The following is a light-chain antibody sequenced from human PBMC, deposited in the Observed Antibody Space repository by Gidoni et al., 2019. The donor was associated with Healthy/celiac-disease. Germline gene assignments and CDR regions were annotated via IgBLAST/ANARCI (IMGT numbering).Light chain of an antibody. V-gene: IGKV3-20*01. J-gene: IGKJ1*01. CDR3: QQYGSSPQT. CDR2: GAS. CDR1: QSVSSSY. Sequence: EIVLPPSPGTLSLSPGERATLSCRASQSVSSSYLAWYQQKPGQAPRLLIYGASSRATGIPDRFSGRGSGTDFTLTISRLEPEDFAVYYCQQYGSSPQTFGQXTKVEIK.